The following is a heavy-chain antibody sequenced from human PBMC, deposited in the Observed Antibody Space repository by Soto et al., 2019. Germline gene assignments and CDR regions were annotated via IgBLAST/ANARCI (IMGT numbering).Heavy chain of an antibody. CDR1: GYTFTSYG. CDR3: ARSGTAMVIFDY. J-gene: IGHJ4*02. V-gene: IGHV5-51*01. Sequence: KVSCKASGYTFTSYGISWVRQAPGQGLEWMGIIYPGDSDTRYSPSFQGQVTISADKSISTAYLQWSSLKASDTAMYYCARSGTAMVIFDYWGQGTLVTVSS. CDR2: IYPGDSDT. D-gene: IGHD5-18*01.